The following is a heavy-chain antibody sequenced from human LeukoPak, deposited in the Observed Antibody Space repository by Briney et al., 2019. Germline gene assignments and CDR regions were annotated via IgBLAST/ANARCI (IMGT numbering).Heavy chain of an antibody. V-gene: IGHV1-69*04. CDR2: IIPILGIA. J-gene: IGHJ4*02. D-gene: IGHD3-22*01. Sequence: GSSVKVSCKASGGTFSSYAISWVREGPGQGLEWMGRIIPILGIANYAQKFQGRVTITADKSTSTAYMELSSLRSEDTAVYYCASRGYKVYDSSGYYGYWGQGTLVTVSS. CDR3: ASRGYKVYDSSGYYGY. CDR1: GGTFSSYA.